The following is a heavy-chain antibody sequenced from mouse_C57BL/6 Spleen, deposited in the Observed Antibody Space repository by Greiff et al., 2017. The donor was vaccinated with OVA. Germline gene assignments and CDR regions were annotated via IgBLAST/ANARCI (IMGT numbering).Heavy chain of an antibody. J-gene: IGHJ4*01. CDR2: IHPNSGST. CDR3: AIRITTVGEVYALDY. V-gene: IGHV1-64*01. D-gene: IGHD1-1*01. CDR1: GYTFTSYW. Sequence: QVQLQQPGAELVKPGASVKLSCKASGYTFTSYWMHWVKQRTGQGLEWIGMIHPNSGSTNYNAKFKSKATLTVDKSSSTAYLQLSSLTSEDSAVYYCAIRITTVGEVYALDYWGQGTSVTVSA.